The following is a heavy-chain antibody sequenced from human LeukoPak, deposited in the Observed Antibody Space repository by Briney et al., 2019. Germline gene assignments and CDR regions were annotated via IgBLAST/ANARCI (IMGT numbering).Heavy chain of an antibody. J-gene: IGHJ4*02. D-gene: IGHD4-17*01. V-gene: IGHV3-23*01. CDR1: GFTFNNYA. CDR3: ARDYADYVGYFFFDY. Sequence: GGSLRLSCAASGFTFNNYAMNWVRQAPRKGVEWVSSISGGGETTYYADSAKGRFTISTDNSQNTLYLQMNSLRAEDTAVYYCARDYADYVGYFFFDYWGQGTLVTVSS. CDR2: ISGGGETT.